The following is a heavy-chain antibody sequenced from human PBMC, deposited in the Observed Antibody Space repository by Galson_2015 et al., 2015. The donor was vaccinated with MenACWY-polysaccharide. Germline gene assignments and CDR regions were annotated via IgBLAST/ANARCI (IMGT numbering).Heavy chain of an antibody. V-gene: IGHV4-59*01. J-gene: IGHJ4*02. Sequence: ETLSLTCTVSGGSISSYYWSWIRQPPGKGLEWIGYIYYSGSTNYNPSLKSRVTISVDTSKNQFSLKLSSVTAADTAVYYCARRIAARRWALSSGGYFDYWGQGTLVTVSS. CDR2: IYYSGST. CDR3: ARRIAARRWALSSGGYFDY. CDR1: GGSISSYY. D-gene: IGHD6-6*01.